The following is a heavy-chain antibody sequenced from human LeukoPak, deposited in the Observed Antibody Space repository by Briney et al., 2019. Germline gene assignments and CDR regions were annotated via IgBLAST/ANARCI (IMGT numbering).Heavy chain of an antibody. D-gene: IGHD3-10*01. J-gene: IGHJ5*02. CDR1: GFTFSSYE. CDR2: ISSSGNII. V-gene: IGHV3-48*03. Sequence: GGSLRLSCAASGFTFSSYEMNWVRQTPGKGLEWGSYISSSGNIIYYADSVKGRFTISRDNANNSVSLQITSLTAEDTAVYYCARDSNYYGSGSYFAPWGQGTLVTVSS. CDR3: ARDSNYYGSGSYFAP.